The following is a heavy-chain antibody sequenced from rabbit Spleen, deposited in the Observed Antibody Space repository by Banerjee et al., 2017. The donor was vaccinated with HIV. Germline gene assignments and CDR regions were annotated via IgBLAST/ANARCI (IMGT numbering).Heavy chain of an antibody. Sequence: QSLEESGGDLVKPGASLTLTCTASGFSFSSSYDMCWVRQAPGKGLEWIGCIYTGNGKTYYASWAKGRFTISKSSSTTVTLQMTILTAADTATYFCARDAGSSDYIDVSFNLWGPGTLVTVS. CDR3: ARDAGSSDYIDVSFNL. J-gene: IGHJ4*01. CDR1: GFSFSSSYD. CDR2: IYTGNGKT. V-gene: IGHV1S40*01. D-gene: IGHD8-1*01.